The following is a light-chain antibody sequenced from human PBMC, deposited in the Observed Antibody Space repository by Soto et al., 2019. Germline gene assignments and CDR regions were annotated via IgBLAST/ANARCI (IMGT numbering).Light chain of an antibody. CDR2: DAS. J-gene: IGKJ1*01. CDR1: QSIRNF. Sequence: EIVLTQSPGTLSLSPGERATLSCRASQSIRNFLAWYQQKPGQAPRLLIYDASNRATGIPPRFSGSGSGTDFTLAISGLEPEDFAVYYCQQRYNWPWTFGQGTKVDI. V-gene: IGKV3-11*01. CDR3: QQRYNWPWT.